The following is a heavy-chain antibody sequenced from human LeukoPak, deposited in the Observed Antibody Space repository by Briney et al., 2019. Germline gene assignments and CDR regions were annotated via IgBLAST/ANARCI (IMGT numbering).Heavy chain of an antibody. Sequence: PGGSLRLSCAASGFTFSSYSMNWVRQAPGKGLEWVSSISSSSSYIYYADSVKGRFTISRDNSKNSLYLQMNSLRAEDTALYYCAKAGYSYGYYFDYWGQGTLVTVSS. D-gene: IGHD5-18*01. CDR2: ISSSSSYI. J-gene: IGHJ4*02. CDR3: AKAGYSYGYYFDY. CDR1: GFTFSSYS. V-gene: IGHV3-21*04.